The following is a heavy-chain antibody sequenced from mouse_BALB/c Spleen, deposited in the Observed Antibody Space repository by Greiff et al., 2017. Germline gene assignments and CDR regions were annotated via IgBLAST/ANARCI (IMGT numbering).Heavy chain of an antibody. J-gene: IGHJ2*01. D-gene: IGHD2-14*01. CDR1: GFTFSSFG. V-gene: IGHV5-17*02. CDR2: ISSGSSTI. CDR3: ARNRYDEGNFDY. Sequence: EVMLVESGGGLVQPGGSRKLSCAASGFTFSSFGMHWVRQAPEKGLEWVAYISSGSSTIYYADTVKGRFTISRDNPKNTLFLQMTSLRSEDTAMYYCARNRYDEGNFDYWGQGTTLTVSS.